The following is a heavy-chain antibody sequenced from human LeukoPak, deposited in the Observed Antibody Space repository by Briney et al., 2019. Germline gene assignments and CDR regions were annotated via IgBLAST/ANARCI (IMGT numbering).Heavy chain of an antibody. Sequence: ASVKFSCKVSGYTLTELSMHCVRQAPGKGLEWMGSFDPEDGETIYAQKFQGRVTMTEDTSTDTAYMELSSLRSEDTAVYYCATGRRGLRFLDHGDWGQGALVTVSS. V-gene: IGHV1-24*01. CDR2: FDPEDGET. CDR3: ATGRRGLRFLDHGD. D-gene: IGHD3-3*01. CDR1: GYTLTELS. J-gene: IGHJ4*02.